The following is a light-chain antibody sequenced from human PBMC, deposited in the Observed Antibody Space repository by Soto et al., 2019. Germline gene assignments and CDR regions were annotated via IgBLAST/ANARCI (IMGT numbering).Light chain of an antibody. CDR1: SGDVGGYKY. CDR3: SSYTITHIPVI. CDR2: EVS. Sequence: QSVLTQPASVSGSPGQSITISCTGTSGDVGGYKYVSWYQQHPGKAPKLIIYEVSNRPSGVSNRFSGSKSDNTASLTITGLQAEDEASYYCSSYTITHIPVIFGGGTQLTVL. J-gene: IGLJ2*01. V-gene: IGLV2-14*01.